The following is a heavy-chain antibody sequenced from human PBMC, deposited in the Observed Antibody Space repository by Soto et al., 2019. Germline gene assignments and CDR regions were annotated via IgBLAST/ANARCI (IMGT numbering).Heavy chain of an antibody. Sequence: GASVKVSCKASGYTFTSYYMHWVRQAPGQGLEWMGIINPSGGSTSYAQKFQGRVTMTRDASTSTVYMELSSLRSEDTAVYYCASSIGYYYYGMDVWGQGTTVTVSS. D-gene: IGHD2-15*01. CDR2: INPSGGST. CDR3: ASSIGYYYYGMDV. J-gene: IGHJ6*02. V-gene: IGHV1-46*01. CDR1: GYTFTSYY.